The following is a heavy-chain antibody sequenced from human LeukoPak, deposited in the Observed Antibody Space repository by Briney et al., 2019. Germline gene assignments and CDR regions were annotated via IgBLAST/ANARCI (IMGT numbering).Heavy chain of an antibody. V-gene: IGHV4-61*02. J-gene: IGHJ4*02. CDR1: GGSISSGSYY. D-gene: IGHD5-12*01. CDR2: IYTSGST. CDR3: AREWLTAVDY. Sequence: SQTLSLTCTVSGGSISSGSYYWSWIRQPAGKGLEWIGRIYTSGSTNYNPSLKSRVTISVDTSKNQFSLKLSSVTAADTAVYYCAREWLTAVDYWGQGTLVTVSS.